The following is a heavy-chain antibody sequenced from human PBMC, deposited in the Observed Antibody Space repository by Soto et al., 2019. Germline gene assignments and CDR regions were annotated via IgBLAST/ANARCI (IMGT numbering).Heavy chain of an antibody. J-gene: IGHJ5*02. V-gene: IGHV4-39*01. CDR3: ARRDYDILTGYQYNWFDP. CDR2: IYYSGST. Sequence: PSETLSLTCTVSGGSISSSSYYWGWIRQPPGKGLEWIGSIYYSGSTYYNPSLKSRVTISVDTSKNQFSLKLSSVTAADTAVYYCARRDYDILTGYQYNWFDPWGQGTLVTVSS. CDR1: GGSISSSSYY. D-gene: IGHD3-9*01.